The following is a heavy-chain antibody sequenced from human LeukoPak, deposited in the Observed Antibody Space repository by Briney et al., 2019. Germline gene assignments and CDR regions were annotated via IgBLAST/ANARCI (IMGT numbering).Heavy chain of an antibody. V-gene: IGHV1-18*01. CDR1: GYTFTSYG. D-gene: IGHD2-2*01. J-gene: IGHJ4*02. CDR2: ISAYNGNT. CDR3: ARGVAGEYQLRKGLDY. Sequence: GASVKVSCKASGYTFTSYGISWVRQAPGQGLEWMGWISAYNGNTNYAQKLQGRVTMTTDTSTSTAYMELRSLRSDDTAVYYCARGVAGEYQLRKGLDYWGQGTLVTVSS.